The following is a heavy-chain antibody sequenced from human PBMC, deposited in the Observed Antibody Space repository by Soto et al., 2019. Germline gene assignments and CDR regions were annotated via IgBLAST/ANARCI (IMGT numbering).Heavy chain of an antibody. V-gene: IGHV3-74*01. CDR2: ISGDGVTT. J-gene: IGHJ4*02. Sequence: EVQLVESGGDLVQRGGSLRLSCAASGFPFSSYWMHWVRHTPGKGLDWVARISGDGVTTYYADSVTGRFTLSRDKAKNTLYLQISGLRAEDTAVYYCARVYYGLLTGYYTDYWGQGTLVSVSS. CDR1: GFPFSSYW. CDR3: ARVYYGLLTGYYTDY. D-gene: IGHD3-9*01.